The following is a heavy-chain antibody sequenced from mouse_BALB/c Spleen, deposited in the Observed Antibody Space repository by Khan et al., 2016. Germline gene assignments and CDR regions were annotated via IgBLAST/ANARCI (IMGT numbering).Heavy chain of an antibody. CDR1: GFAFSSYW. CDR3: GRGNDVADSIDY. CDR2: INPDTITI. Sequence: EVKLLESGGGLVQPGGSLKLSCAASGFAFSSYWMRWVRQAPGKGLEWIGEINPDTITIDYAPSLKDQFIISRDNAKHTLYLQMSKVRSEDTALYCCGRGNDVADSIDYWGQGTTLTV. J-gene: IGHJ2*01. V-gene: IGHV4-1*02. D-gene: IGHD1-1*01.